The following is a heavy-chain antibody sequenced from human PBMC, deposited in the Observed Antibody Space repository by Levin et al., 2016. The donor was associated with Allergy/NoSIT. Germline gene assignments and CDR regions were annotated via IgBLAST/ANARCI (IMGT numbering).Heavy chain of an antibody. D-gene: IGHD2-21*02. CDR2: IYWNDDK. Sequence: SGPTLVKPTQTLTLTCTFSGFSLSTSGVGVGWIRQPPGKALEWLALIYWNDDKRYSPSLKSRLTITKDTSKNQVVLTMTNMDPVDTATYYCAHFQMGGDSRFSKISDWFDPWGQGTLVTVSS. V-gene: IGHV2-5*01. CDR1: GFSLSTSGVG. CDR3: AHFQMGGDSRFSKISDWFDP. J-gene: IGHJ5*02.